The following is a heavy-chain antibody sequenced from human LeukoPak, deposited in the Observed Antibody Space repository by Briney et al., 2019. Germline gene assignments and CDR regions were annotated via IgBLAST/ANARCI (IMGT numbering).Heavy chain of an antibody. D-gene: IGHD3-9*01. CDR1: GYSFTSYW. CDR3: ARHTKGPYYDILTGYFTNHWFDP. CDR2: IYPGDSDT. Sequence: GESLKISCKGSGYSFTSYWIGWVRQMPGKGLEWMGIIYPGDSDTRYSPSFQGQVTISADKSISTAYLQWSSLKASDTAMYYCARHTKGPYYDILTGYFTNHWFDPWGQGTLVTVSS. V-gene: IGHV5-51*01. J-gene: IGHJ5*02.